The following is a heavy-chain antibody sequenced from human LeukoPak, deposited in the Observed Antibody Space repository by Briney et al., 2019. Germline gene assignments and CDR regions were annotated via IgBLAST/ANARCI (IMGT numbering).Heavy chain of an antibody. Sequence: GASVKVSCKASGYTFTGYYIHWVRQAPGQGLEWMGWINPNSGGTNYAQKFQGRVTMTRGTSISTAYMELSRLRSDDTAVYYCARENDYSNYVTWGQGTLVTVSS. V-gene: IGHV1-2*02. CDR3: ARENDYSNYVT. J-gene: IGHJ5*02. D-gene: IGHD4-11*01. CDR1: GYTFTGYY. CDR2: INPNSGGT.